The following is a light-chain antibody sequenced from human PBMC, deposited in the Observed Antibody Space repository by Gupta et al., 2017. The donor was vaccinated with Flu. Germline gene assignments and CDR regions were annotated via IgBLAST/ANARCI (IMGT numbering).Light chain of an antibody. CDR1: QSVSSY. Sequence: PATLSLSPGERATLSCRASQSVSSYLAWYQQKPGQAPRLLIYDASNRATGIPARFSGSGSGTDFTLTTSSLEPEDFAVYYCQQRSNWPLTFGGGTKVEIK. CDR3: QQRSNWPLT. CDR2: DAS. V-gene: IGKV3-11*01. J-gene: IGKJ4*01.